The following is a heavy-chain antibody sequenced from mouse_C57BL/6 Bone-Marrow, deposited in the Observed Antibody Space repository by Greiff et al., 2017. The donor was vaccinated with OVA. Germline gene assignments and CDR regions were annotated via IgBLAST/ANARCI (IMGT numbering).Heavy chain of an antibody. D-gene: IGHD2-3*01. CDR1: GYAFSSSW. V-gene: IGHV1-82*01. Sequence: VQLQESGPELVKPGASVKISCKASGYAFSSSWMNWVQQRPGKGLEWIGRIYPGDGDTNYNGKFKGKATLTADKSSSTAYMQLSSLTSEDSAVYFCAREGGYYGFAYWGQGTLVTVSA. CDR3: AREGGYYGFAY. CDR2: IYPGDGDT. J-gene: IGHJ3*01.